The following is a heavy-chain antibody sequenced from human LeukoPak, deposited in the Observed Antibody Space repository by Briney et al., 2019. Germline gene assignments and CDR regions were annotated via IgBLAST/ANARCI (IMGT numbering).Heavy chain of an antibody. V-gene: IGHV3-11*01. D-gene: IGHD2-2*01. Sequence: GGSLRLSCAASGFTFSDYYMSWIRQAPGKGLEWVSYISSSGSTIYYADSVKGRFTISRDNAKNSLYLQMNSLRAEDTAVYYCAGYCSSTSCYLIPSRSTNWFDPWGQGALVTVSS. CDR1: GFTFSDYY. J-gene: IGHJ5*02. CDR3: AGYCSSTSCYLIPSRSTNWFDP. CDR2: ISSSGSTI.